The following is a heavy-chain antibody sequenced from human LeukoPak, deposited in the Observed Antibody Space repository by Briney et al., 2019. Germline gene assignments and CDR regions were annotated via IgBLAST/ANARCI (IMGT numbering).Heavy chain of an antibody. Sequence: GGSLRLSCAASGFTFISYGIHWVRQAPGKGLEWVAVISYDGSNKYNADSVKGRFTISRDNSKNTLYLQMNSLRAEDTAVYYCAKDSGDIILHDYWGQGTLVTVSS. CDR1: GFTFISYG. D-gene: IGHD4-17*01. CDR3: AKDSGDIILHDY. V-gene: IGHV3-30*18. J-gene: IGHJ4*02. CDR2: ISYDGSNK.